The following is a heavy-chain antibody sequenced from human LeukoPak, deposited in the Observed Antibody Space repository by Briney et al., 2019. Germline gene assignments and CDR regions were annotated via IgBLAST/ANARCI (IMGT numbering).Heavy chain of an antibody. CDR3: ARRAPGFSSGWLDY. J-gene: IGHJ4*02. Sequence: PGGSLRLSCAASGFTFSSYSMNWVRQAPGKGLEYVSAISNNGGSTFYANSVKGRFIVSRDNSKNTLYLQMGSLRAEDLAVYYCARRAPGFSSGWLDYWGQGTLVTVSS. CDR1: GFTFSSYS. CDR2: ISNNGGST. V-gene: IGHV3-64*01. D-gene: IGHD6-19*01.